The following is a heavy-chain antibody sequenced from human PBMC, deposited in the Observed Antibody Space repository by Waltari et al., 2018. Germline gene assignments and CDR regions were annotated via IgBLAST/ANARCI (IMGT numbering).Heavy chain of an antibody. CDR3: AKETVTTALDV. CDR2: ISSGGST. CDR1: GFTFSSYA. D-gene: IGHD4-4*01. V-gene: IGHV3-23*04. J-gene: IGHJ4*02. Sequence: EVQLVESGGGLAKPGGSLRLSCAASGFTFSSYAMHWVRQAPGKGLEWVSAISSGGSTDYADSVKGRFTISRDNSKNTLSLQMNSLRAEDTAVYYCAKETVTTALDVWGRGVLVTVSS.